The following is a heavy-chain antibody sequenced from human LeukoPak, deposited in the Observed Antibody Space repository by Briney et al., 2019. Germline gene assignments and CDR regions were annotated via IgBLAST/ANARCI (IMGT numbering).Heavy chain of an antibody. Sequence: GGSLRLSCAASGFTFSTYWMHWVRQAPGKGLVWVSHINSDGTSTSYADSVKGRFTVSRDNAEKTLYLQMSSLRAEDTAVYYCARDRDYDSANFDYWGQGTLVTVSS. CDR1: GFTFSTYW. CDR2: INSDGTST. D-gene: IGHD3-22*01. J-gene: IGHJ4*02. V-gene: IGHV3-74*01. CDR3: ARDRDYDSANFDY.